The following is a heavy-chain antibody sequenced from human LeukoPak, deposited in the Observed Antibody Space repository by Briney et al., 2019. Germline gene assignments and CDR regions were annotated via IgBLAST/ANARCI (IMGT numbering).Heavy chain of an antibody. J-gene: IGHJ4*02. CDR3: AISYGSGSYFDY. Sequence: SETLSLTCTVSGGSISSYYWSWIRQPAGKGLEWVGRIYTSGSTNYNPSLKSRVTISVDTSKNQFSLKLSSVTAADTAVYYCAISYGSGSYFDYWGQGTLVTVSS. D-gene: IGHD3-10*01. V-gene: IGHV4-4*07. CDR2: IYTSGST. CDR1: GGSISSYY.